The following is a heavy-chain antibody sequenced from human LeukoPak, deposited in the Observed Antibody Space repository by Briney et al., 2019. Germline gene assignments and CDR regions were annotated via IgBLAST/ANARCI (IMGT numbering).Heavy chain of an antibody. J-gene: IGHJ6*02. V-gene: IGHV3-33*01. CDR2: IWYDGSNK. CDR1: GFTFSSYG. CDR3: ARESTDYYDSTELYYYYYGMDV. D-gene: IGHD3-22*01. Sequence: PGGSLRLSCAASGFTFSSYGMHWVRQAPGKGLEWVAVIWYDGSNKYYADSVKGRFTISRDNSKNTLYLQMNSLRAEDTAVYYCARESTDYYDSTELYYYYYGMDVWGQGTTVTVSS.